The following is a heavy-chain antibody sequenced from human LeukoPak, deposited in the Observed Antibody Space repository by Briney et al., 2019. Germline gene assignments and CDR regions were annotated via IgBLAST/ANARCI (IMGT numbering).Heavy chain of an antibody. CDR2: MRYDGSYQ. J-gene: IGHJ4*02. CDR1: GFTFSNYG. V-gene: IGHV3-30*02. Sequence: GGSLRLSCAASGFTFSNYGMYWVRQAPGKGLEWVTFMRYDGSYQYYEDSVRGRFTISRDTSKNTLYLRMSSLTPQDTAIYYCAKDSIPSTAGPYYLDYWGQGTLVSVSS. CDR3: AKDSIPSTAGPYYLDY. D-gene: IGHD2-2*02.